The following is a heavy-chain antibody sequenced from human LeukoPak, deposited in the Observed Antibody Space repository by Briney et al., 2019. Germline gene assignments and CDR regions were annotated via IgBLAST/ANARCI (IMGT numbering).Heavy chain of an antibody. CDR2: ISASGSNT. CDR3: AKGASGSHYYSFDY. J-gene: IGHJ4*02. D-gene: IGHD1-26*01. CDR1: GFTFSSYG. Sequence: PGGSLRLSCAASGFTFSSYGMSWVRQAPGEGLKWVSIISASGSNTIYADSVKGRFTISRDNSENTLYLQMNSLRAEDTAVYYCAKGASGSHYYSFDYWGQGTLVTVSS. V-gene: IGHV3-23*01.